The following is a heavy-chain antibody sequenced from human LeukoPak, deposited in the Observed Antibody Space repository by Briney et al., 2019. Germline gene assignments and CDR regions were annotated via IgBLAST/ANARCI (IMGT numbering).Heavy chain of an antibody. Sequence: GGSLRLSCVASGFSVLDHYMTWVRHAPGKGLEWVSVIYNDGGTNYAESVKGRFTISRDNAKNSLYLQMNSLRAEDTAVYYCARDGVSRWGQGTLVTVSS. CDR1: GFSVLDHY. J-gene: IGHJ4*02. CDR2: IYNDGGT. D-gene: IGHD3-16*01. V-gene: IGHV3-66*01. CDR3: ARDGVSR.